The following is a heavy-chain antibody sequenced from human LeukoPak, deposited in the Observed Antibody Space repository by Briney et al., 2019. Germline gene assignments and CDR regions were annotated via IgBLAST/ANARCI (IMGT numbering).Heavy chain of an antibody. CDR1: GYTFTSYY. J-gene: IGHJ4*02. CDR3: ATAPEYYYDSSGYPFDY. CDR2: INPNSGGT. Sequence: ASVKVSCKASGYTFTSYYMHWVRQAPGQGLEWMGWINPNSGGTNYAQKFQGRVAMTRDTSISTAYMELSRLRSDDTAVYYCATAPEYYYDSSGYPFDYWGQGTLVTVSS. V-gene: IGHV1-2*02. D-gene: IGHD3-22*01.